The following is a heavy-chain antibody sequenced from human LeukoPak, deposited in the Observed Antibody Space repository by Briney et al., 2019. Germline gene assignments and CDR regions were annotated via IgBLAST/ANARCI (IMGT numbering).Heavy chain of an antibody. CDR3: ASAITVTTDY. D-gene: IGHD4-17*01. CDR2: IYHSGSA. CDR1: GYSISSGYY. J-gene: IGHJ4*02. Sequence: SKTLSLTCTVSGYSISSGYYWGWIRQPPGKGLEWIGSIYHSGSAYHNPSLKSRVAISVDTSKNQFSLKLSSVTAADTAVYYCASAITVTTDYWGRGTLVTVS. V-gene: IGHV4-38-2*02.